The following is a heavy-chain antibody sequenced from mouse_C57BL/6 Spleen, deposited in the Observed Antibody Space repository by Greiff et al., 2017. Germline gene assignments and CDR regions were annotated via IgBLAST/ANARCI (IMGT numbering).Heavy chain of an antibody. D-gene: IGHD2-5*01. Sequence: VQLQQSGAELVRPGASVKLSCTASGFNIKDYYMHWVKQRPEQGLEWIGRIDPEDGDTEYAPKFQGKATMTADTSSNTAYLQLSSLTSEDTAVYYCTYYSNSAWFAYWGQGTLVTVSA. CDR1: GFNIKDYY. J-gene: IGHJ3*01. V-gene: IGHV14-1*01. CDR3: TYYSNSAWFAY. CDR2: IDPEDGDT.